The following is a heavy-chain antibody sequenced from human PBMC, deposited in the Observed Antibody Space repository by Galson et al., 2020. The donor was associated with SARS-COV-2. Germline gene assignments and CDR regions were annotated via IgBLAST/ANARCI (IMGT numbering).Heavy chain of an antibody. D-gene: IGHD5-18*01. CDR1: GGSISSGGYS. Sequence: SETLSLTCAVSGGSISSGGYSWSWIRQPPGKGLEWIGYIYHSGSTYYNPSLKSRVTISVDRSKNQFSLKLSSVTAADTAVYYCARGVVATTDTAMGYWGQGTLVTVSS. CDR2: IYHSGST. CDR3: ARGVVATTDTAMGY. V-gene: IGHV4-30-2*01. J-gene: IGHJ4*02.